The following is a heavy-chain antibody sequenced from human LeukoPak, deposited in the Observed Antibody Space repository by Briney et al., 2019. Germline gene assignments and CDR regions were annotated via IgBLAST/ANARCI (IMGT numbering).Heavy chain of an antibody. D-gene: IGHD6-13*01. Sequence: GGSLRLSCAASGFTFSSYAMHWVRQAPGKGLEYVSAISSNGGSTYYANSVKGRFTISRDNSKNTLYLQMGSLRAEDMAVYYYARVAEYSSSWYYFDYWGQGTLVTVSS. CDR1: GFTFSSYA. CDR3: ARVAEYSSSWYYFDY. CDR2: ISSNGGST. V-gene: IGHV3-64*01. J-gene: IGHJ4*02.